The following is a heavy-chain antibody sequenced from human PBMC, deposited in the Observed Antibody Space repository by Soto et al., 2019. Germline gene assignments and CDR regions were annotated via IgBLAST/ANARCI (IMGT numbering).Heavy chain of an antibody. CDR3: ARARGVGVVTAY. Sequence: QVQLVQSGAEEKKPGASVKVSCKASGYTFTSYAMHWVRQAPGQRLEWMGWINAGNGNTKYSQKFQGRVTITRDTSASTAYMELSSLRSEDTAVYYCARARGVGVVTAYWGQGTLVTVSS. D-gene: IGHD3-3*01. V-gene: IGHV1-3*05. J-gene: IGHJ4*02. CDR1: GYTFTSYA. CDR2: INAGNGNT.